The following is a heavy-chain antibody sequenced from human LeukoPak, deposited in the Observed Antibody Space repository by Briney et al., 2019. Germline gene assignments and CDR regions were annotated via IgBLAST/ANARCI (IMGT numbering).Heavy chain of an antibody. J-gene: IGHJ4*02. Sequence: GGSLRLSCAASDFAFSSDWMNWVRQAPGKGLEWVANINGDGRDTYYVGSVRGRFTISRDNADNSLYLQMHNLRGDDTAVYYCARGVNSAIDWWGQGTLVTVSS. CDR1: DFAFSSDW. CDR3: ARGVNSAIDW. V-gene: IGHV3-7*01. D-gene: IGHD3-10*01. CDR2: INGDGRDT.